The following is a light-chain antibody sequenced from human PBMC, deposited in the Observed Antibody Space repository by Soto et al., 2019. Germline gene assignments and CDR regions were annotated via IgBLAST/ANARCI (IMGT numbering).Light chain of an antibody. Sequence: QAALTQPPSASGSPGQSVTISRTGSSSDVGGYNHVSWYQQHPGKAPKLVIYEVDKRPSGVPERFSGSKSGNTASLTVSGLQTEDEADYYCTSNTDSDSYVFGTGTKV. J-gene: IGLJ1*01. V-gene: IGLV2-8*01. CDR2: EVD. CDR1: SSDVGGYNH. CDR3: TSNTDSDSYV.